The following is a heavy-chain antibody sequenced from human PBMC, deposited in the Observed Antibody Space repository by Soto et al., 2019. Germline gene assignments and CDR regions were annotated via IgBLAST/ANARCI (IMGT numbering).Heavy chain of an antibody. CDR2: IYPGDSDT. V-gene: IGHV5-51*01. D-gene: IGHD3-16*01. J-gene: IGHJ4*02. Sequence: ESLKVSCKVSGYLFANNWIAWVRQMPGRGLEWMGVIYPGDSDTRYSPSFQGQVTMSADKSISTAYLQWSSLKASDSAMYYCARCSQNTRLDLGGGWGQGTLVSVLS. CDR1: GYLFANNW. CDR3: ARCSQNTRLDLGGG.